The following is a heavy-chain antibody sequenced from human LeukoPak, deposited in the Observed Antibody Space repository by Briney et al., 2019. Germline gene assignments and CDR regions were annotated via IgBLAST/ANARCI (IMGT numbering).Heavy chain of an antibody. D-gene: IGHD2-2*01. CDR1: GGSFSGYY. V-gene: IGHV4-34*01. Sequence: SETLSLTCAVYGGSFSGYYWSWIRQPPGKGLEWIGEINHSGSTNYNPSLKSRVTISVDTSKNQFSLKLSSVTAADTAVYYCAGGQFVPAAMRLKDYYYYMDVWGKGTTVTVSS. J-gene: IGHJ6*03. CDR3: AGGQFVPAAMRLKDYYYYMDV. CDR2: INHSGST.